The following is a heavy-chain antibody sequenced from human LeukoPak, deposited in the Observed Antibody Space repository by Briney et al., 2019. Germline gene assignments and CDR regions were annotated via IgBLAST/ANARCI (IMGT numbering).Heavy chain of an antibody. CDR1: GFTFSTYA. Sequence: ERSLRLSCAASGFTFSTYAIHWVRQAPGKGLECVAAISSDGNHKHFADSVRGRFTISRDNSKNTLFLQMNSLRPDDTAVYYCARDRLPPPGVYCFDPWGQGTLVTVSS. V-gene: IGHV3-30-3*01. CDR2: ISSDGNHK. J-gene: IGHJ5*02. CDR3: ARDRLPPPGVYCFDP. D-gene: IGHD5-12*01.